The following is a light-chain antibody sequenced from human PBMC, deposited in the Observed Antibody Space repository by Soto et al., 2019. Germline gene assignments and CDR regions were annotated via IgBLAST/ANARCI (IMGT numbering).Light chain of an antibody. CDR2: VAS. J-gene: IGKJ4*01. CDR3: QQYGSSPRLT. CDR1: QSVSSSY. V-gene: IGKV3-20*01. Sequence: EIVLTQSPGTLSLSPGERATLSCRASQSVSSSYLAWYQQKPGQAPRLLIYVASSRATGIPDRFSGSGSGTDFTLTISRLEPEDFAVYYCQQYGSSPRLTVGGGTKVEIK.